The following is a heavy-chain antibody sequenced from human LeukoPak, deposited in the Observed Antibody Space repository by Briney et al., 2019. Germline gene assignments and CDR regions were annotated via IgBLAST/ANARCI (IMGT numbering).Heavy chain of an antibody. CDR3: ARDIYYCSSTICYPVLAFDI. D-gene: IGHD2-2*01. V-gene: IGHV4-31*03. Sequence: SETLSLTCTVSGGSISSGNYYWSWIRQHPGKGLEWIGYIYYSGSTYFNPSLKSRVTISVDTSKNQFSLKLSSVTAADTAVYYCARDIYYCSSTICYPVLAFDIWGQGTMVTVSS. J-gene: IGHJ3*02. CDR1: GGSISSGNYY. CDR2: IYYSGST.